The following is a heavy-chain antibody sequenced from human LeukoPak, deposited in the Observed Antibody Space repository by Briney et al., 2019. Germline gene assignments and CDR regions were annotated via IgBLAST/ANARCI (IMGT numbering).Heavy chain of an antibody. V-gene: IGHV3-23*01. CDR3: AKGKINHDGAVEI. D-gene: IGHD3-16*01. Sequence: GGSLRLSCAASGFSFPSYAMSWVRHAPRRGLEWVSLITAGCVITHYTDSVKGRFTISRDNSKNTLYLQMNSVRAEDTAVYYGAKGKINHDGAVEIWGQGTTVTVSS. CDR2: ITAGCVIT. J-gene: IGHJ3*02. CDR1: GFSFPSYA.